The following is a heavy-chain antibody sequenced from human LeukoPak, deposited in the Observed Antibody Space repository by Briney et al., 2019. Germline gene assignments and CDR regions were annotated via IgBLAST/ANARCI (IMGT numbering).Heavy chain of an antibody. J-gene: IGHJ4*02. CDR1: GFTFSSYA. Sequence: GGSLRLSCAASGFTFSSYAMSWVRQAPGKGLEWVSAISGSGGSTYYADSVKGRFTISRDNAKNSLYLQMNSPRAEDTAVYYCARDGGEYGADSFAYWGQGALVTVSS. CDR3: ARDGGEYGADSFAY. CDR2: ISGSGGST. D-gene: IGHD4-17*01. V-gene: IGHV3-23*01.